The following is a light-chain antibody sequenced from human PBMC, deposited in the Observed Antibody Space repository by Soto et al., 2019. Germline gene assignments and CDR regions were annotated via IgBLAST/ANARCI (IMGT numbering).Light chain of an antibody. CDR3: AAWEDSLNGHV. J-gene: IGLJ1*01. CDR1: SSNIGTSS. V-gene: IGLV1-44*01. Sequence: VLTQPHSASGTPGQRVTISCSGSSSNIGTSSVHWFQQLPGTAPKLLISTTNQRPSGVPGRFSGSKSGTSASLAISGLQSEDEADYYCAAWEDSLNGHVFGTGTKVTVL. CDR2: TTN.